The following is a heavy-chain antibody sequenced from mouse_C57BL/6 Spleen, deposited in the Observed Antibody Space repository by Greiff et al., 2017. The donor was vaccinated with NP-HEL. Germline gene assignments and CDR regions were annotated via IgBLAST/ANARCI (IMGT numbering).Heavy chain of an antibody. CDR2: IYPGSGST. CDR1: GYTFTSYW. V-gene: IGHV1-55*01. J-gene: IGHJ2*01. D-gene: IGHD1-1*01. CDR3: AREDPVRSHFDY. Sequence: QVQLQQPGAELVKPGASVKMSCKASGYTFTSYWITWVKQRPGQGLEWIGDIYPGSGSTNYNEKFKSKATLTVEASSSTAYMQLSSLTSEDSAVYYCAREDPVRSHFDYWGQGTTLTVSS.